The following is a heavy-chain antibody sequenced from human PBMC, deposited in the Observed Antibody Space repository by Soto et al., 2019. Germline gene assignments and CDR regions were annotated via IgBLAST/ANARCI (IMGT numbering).Heavy chain of an antibody. CDR2: ISTGSSTI. CDR3: ARVDNRIGIGGAAPVYYFDY. Sequence: PGGSLRLSCAASGFTFSSYSMNWVRQAPGKGLEWVSYISTGSSTIYYADSVKGRFTISRDNAKNSLHLQMNSLKDEDTAVYYCARVDNRIGIGGAAPVYYFDYWGQGTLVTVSS. CDR1: GFTFSSYS. V-gene: IGHV3-48*02. D-gene: IGHD1-26*01. J-gene: IGHJ4*02.